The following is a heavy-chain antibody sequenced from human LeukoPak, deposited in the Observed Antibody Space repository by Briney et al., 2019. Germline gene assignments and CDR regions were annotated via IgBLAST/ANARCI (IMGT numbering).Heavy chain of an antibody. V-gene: IGHV1-2*06. CDR2: INPNSGGT. CDR1: GYTFTGYY. Sequence: ASVKVSCKASGYTFTGYYMHWVRQAPGQGFEWMGRINPNSGGTNYAQKFQGRVTMTRDTSISTAYMELSRLRSDDTAVYYCARVFRVFWTEADAFDIWGQGTMVTVSS. CDR3: ARVFRVFWTEADAFDI. D-gene: IGHD3/OR15-3a*01. J-gene: IGHJ3*02.